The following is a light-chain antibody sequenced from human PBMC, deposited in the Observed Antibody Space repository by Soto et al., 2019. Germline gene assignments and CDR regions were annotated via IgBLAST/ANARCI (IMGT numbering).Light chain of an antibody. CDR1: SSNIGTNY. J-gene: IGLJ1*01. CDR2: RSD. V-gene: IGLV1-47*01. CDR3: AAWDDSLSGGYV. Sequence: QSVLTQPPSASGTPGQRVTISCSGSSSNIGTNYVYWYQQLPGTAPKLLIQRSDQRPSGVPDRFSGSKSGTSASLAISGLRSEDEADYYCAAWDDSLSGGYVFGTGTKVT.